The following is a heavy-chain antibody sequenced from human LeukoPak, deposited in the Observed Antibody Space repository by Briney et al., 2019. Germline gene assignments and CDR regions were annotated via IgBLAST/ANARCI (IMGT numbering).Heavy chain of an antibody. CDR2: ISSSGSTI. D-gene: IGHD2-2*01. Sequence: GGSLRLSCAASGFTFSDYYMSWIRQAPGKGLEWVSYISSSGSTIYYADSVKGRFTISRDNAKNSLYLQMNSLRAEDTAVYYCARDGCSSTSCYGYYYYGMDVWAKGPRSPSP. V-gene: IGHV3-11*01. J-gene: IGHJ6*02. CDR1: GFTFSDYY. CDR3: ARDGCSSTSCYGYYYYGMDV.